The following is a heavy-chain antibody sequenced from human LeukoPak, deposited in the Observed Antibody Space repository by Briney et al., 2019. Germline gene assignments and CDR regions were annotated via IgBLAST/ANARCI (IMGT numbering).Heavy chain of an antibody. V-gene: IGHV3-48*03. D-gene: IGHD4-23*01. Sequence: GGSLRLSCATSGFTFSTYEMDWVRQAPGKGLEWVSYISSSGSIYYTGSVKGRFTISRDNAKNSLYLQMNSLRAEDTAIYYCAREGYGGTSDALDIWGQGTMVTVSS. CDR3: AREGYGGTSDALDI. CDR1: GFTFSTYE. CDR2: ISSSGSI. J-gene: IGHJ3*02.